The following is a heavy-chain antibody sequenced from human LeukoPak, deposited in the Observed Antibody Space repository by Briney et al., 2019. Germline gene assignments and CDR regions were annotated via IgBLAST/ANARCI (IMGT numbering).Heavy chain of an antibody. CDR2: ISLSGVT. CDR3: SRESGAFSPFGY. Sequence: SGTLSLTCGGSGGSISSTNWWSWVRQPPGQGLEWIGEISLSGVTNYNPSLKSRVTMSLDRSKNHLSLTLTSVTAADTAVYYCSRESGAFSPFGYWGQGTLVTVSS. CDR1: GGSISSTNW. D-gene: IGHD1-26*01. V-gene: IGHV4-4*02. J-gene: IGHJ4*02.